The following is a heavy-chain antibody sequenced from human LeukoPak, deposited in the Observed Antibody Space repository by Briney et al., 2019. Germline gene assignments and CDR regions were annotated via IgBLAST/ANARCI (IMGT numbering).Heavy chain of an antibody. CDR1: GFTFSDYY. CDR2: ISSSGSTI. CDR3: ARQYCSSTSCYIGEGFDY. V-gene: IGHV3-11*01. Sequence: GGSLRLSCAASGFTFSDYYMSWIRQAPGKGLEWVSYISSSGSTIYYADSVKGRFTISRDNANNSLYLQMNSLRAEDTAVYYCARQYCSSTSCYIGEGFDYWGQGTLVTVSS. J-gene: IGHJ4*02. D-gene: IGHD2-2*02.